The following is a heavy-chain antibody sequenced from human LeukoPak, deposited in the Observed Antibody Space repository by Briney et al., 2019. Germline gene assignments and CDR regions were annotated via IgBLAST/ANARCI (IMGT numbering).Heavy chain of an antibody. CDR3: AKGGLVTTRDY. Sequence: SGGSLRLSCAASGFTFRTSAMSWVRQAPGKGLEWVSSISGSGSGTFYADSVKGRFTISRDTSKNTLYLQMNSLRADDTAVYYCAKGGLVTTRDYWGQGTLVTVSS. D-gene: IGHD3-22*01. CDR2: ISGSGSGT. V-gene: IGHV3-23*01. J-gene: IGHJ4*02. CDR1: GFTFRTSA.